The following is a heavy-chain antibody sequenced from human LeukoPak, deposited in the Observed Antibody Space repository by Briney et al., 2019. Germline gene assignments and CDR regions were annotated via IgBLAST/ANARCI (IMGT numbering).Heavy chain of an antibody. CDR2: INHSGST. J-gene: IGHJ6*02. CDR1: GGSFSGYY. CDR3: ARGGYSYGPPSNGMDV. Sequence: SETLSLTCAVYGGSFSGYYWSWIREPPGKGLGWIGEINHSGSTNYNPSLKSRVTISVDTSKNQFSLKLSSVTAADTAVYYCARGGYSYGPPSNGMDVWGQGTTVTVSS. V-gene: IGHV4-34*01. D-gene: IGHD5-18*01.